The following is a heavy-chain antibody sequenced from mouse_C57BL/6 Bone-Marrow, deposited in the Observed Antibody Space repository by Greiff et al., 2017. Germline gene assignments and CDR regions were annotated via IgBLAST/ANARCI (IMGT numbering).Heavy chain of an antibody. CDR1: GFTFNDDY. J-gene: IGHJ1*03. CDR3: TPITTVEGGYVDV. D-gene: IGHD1-1*01. V-gene: IGHV14-4*01. CDR2: IDPENGVT. Sequence: EVQLQQSGAELVRPGASVKLSCTASGFTFNDDYMHWVKQRPEQGLEWIGWIDPENGVTEYPAKFQGKATLTADTSSNTAYLQLSSLTSEDTAVYYCTPITTVEGGYVDVGVTGTTVTVSS.